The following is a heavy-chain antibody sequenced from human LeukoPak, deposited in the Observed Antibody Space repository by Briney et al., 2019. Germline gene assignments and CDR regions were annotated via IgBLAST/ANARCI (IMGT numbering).Heavy chain of an antibody. CDR1: GGSISTYF. V-gene: IGHV4-59*12. J-gene: IGHJ4*02. D-gene: IGHD7-27*01. CDR3: ARAHLTGAFDY. Sequence: SVTLSLTCTVSGGSISTYFWNWIRQPPGKGLEWIGNIYYSGSTYYNPSLKSRVTISVDTSKNQFSLKLSSVTAADTAVYYCARAHLTGAFDYWGQGTLVTVSS. CDR2: IYYSGST.